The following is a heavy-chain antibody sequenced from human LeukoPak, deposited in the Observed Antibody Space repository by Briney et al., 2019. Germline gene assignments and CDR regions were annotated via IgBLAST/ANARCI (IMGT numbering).Heavy chain of an antibody. CDR1: GFTFSSYG. Sequence: PGGSLRLSCAASGFTFSSYGTHWVRQAPGKGLEWVAFIRYDGSNKYYADSVKGRFTISRDNSKNTLYLQMNSLRAEDTAVYHCAKDYLAIYYDFWSGYSYYFDYWGQGTLVTVSS. CDR3: AKDYLAIYYDFWSGYSYYFDY. J-gene: IGHJ4*02. D-gene: IGHD3-3*01. CDR2: IRYDGSNK. V-gene: IGHV3-30*02.